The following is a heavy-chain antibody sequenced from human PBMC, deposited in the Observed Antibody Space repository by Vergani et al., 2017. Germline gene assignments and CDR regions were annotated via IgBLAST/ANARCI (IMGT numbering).Heavy chain of an antibody. J-gene: IGHJ3*02. V-gene: IGHV1-2*02. D-gene: IGHD1-7*01. CDR3: ARAGVTGTPHDAFDI. CDR1: GDTFTGYY. CDR2: INPNSGGT. Sequence: QVQLVQSGAEVKKPGASVKVSCKASGDTFTGYYMHWVRQAPGQGLEWMGWINPNSGGTNYSQKFQGRVTMTRDTSISTAYMELSRLRSDDTAVYYCARAGVTGTPHDAFDIRGQGTTVTVS.